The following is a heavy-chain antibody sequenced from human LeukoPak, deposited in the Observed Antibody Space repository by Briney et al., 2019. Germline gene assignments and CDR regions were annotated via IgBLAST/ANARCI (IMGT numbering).Heavy chain of an antibody. CDR3: ARQGGGKDFDN. CDR2: IFYSGGT. CDR1: GGSIYSSAYY. Sequence: SETLSLTCTVSGGSIYSSAYYWGWIRQPPGKGLEWIGSIFYSGGTYYNPSLKSRVTISVDTSKNQFSLKLSSVTAADTAVYYCARQGGGKDFDNWGQGTLVTVSS. V-gene: IGHV4-39*01. D-gene: IGHD4-23*01. J-gene: IGHJ4*02.